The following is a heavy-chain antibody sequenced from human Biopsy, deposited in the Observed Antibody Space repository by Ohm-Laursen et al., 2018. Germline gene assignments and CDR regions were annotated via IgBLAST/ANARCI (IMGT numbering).Heavy chain of an antibody. J-gene: IGHJ6*02. V-gene: IGHV4-59*01. Sequence: GTLSLTCPVSGGPMSSYYWTWIRQPPGKGLEWIGYIYNSGSTNYNPSLKSRVTISVAVDTSKSQFSLRLNSVTAADTAVYYCARATNSTGWPYYYFYGMDVWGQGTTVTVSS. CDR3: ARATNSTGWPYYYFYGMDV. D-gene: IGHD2/OR15-2a*01. CDR1: GGPMSSYY. CDR2: IYNSGST.